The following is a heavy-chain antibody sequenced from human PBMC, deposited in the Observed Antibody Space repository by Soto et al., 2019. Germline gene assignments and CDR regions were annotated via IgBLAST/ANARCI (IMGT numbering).Heavy chain of an antibody. D-gene: IGHD3-16*01. CDR3: ATLNRGLGDYFDY. CDR1: GGSISSYY. Sequence: QVQLQESGPGLVKPSETLSLTCTVSGGSISSYYWSWIRQPPGKGLEWSGYIYYSGSTNYNPSLKSRVTISVDTSKNQFSLKLSSVTAADTAVYYCATLNRGLGDYFDYWGQGTLVTVSS. V-gene: IGHV4-59*08. CDR2: IYYSGST. J-gene: IGHJ4*02.